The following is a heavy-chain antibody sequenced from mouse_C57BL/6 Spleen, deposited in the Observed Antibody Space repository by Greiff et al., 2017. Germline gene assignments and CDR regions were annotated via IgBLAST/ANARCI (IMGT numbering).Heavy chain of an antibody. V-gene: IGHV5-6*02. D-gene: IGHD1-1*01. J-gene: IGHJ1*03. CDR2: LSSGGSYT. CDR1: GFTFSSYG. Sequence: DVMLVESGGDLVKPGGSLKLSCAASGFTFSSYGMSWVRQTPDQRLEWVAILSSGGSYTYYPDSVKGRYTITSNNTKNTLYLQMYGLKSANTAMYYCARVKYYGSIPDWYFDVWGTGTTVTVSS. CDR3: ARVKYYGSIPDWYFDV.